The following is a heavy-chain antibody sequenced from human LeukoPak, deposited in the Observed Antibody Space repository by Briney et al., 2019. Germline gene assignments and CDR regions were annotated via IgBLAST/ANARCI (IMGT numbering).Heavy chain of an antibody. CDR3: AREVWEADAFDI. V-gene: IGHV4-61*02. D-gene: IGHD3-16*01. CDR1: GGSISSGSYY. CDR2: FYADGST. Sequence: SQTLSLTCTVSGGSISSGSYYWSWIRQPAGKGLEWIGRFYADGSTHYNPSLKSRVTMSIDTSKNQFSLKLTFVTAADTAVYYCAREVWEADAFDIWGQGTVVTVSS. J-gene: IGHJ3*02.